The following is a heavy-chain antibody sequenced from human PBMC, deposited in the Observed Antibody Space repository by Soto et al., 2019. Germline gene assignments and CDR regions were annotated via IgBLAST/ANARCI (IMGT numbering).Heavy chain of an antibody. Sequence: QITLKESGPTLVKPTQTLTLTCTFSGFSLSTSGVCVGWIRQPPGKALEWLALIYWDDDKRDSPFLKSRRTITKDTSKNQGVLTMTNMDPVDTATYYCAHSPYSSSSYYFDYWGQGTLVTVSS. D-gene: IGHD6-6*01. CDR3: AHSPYSSSSYYFDY. J-gene: IGHJ4*02. CDR1: GFSLSTSGVC. CDR2: IYWDDDK. V-gene: IGHV2-5*02.